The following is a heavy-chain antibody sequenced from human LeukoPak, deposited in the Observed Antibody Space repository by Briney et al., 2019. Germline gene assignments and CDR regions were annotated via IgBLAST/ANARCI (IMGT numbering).Heavy chain of an antibody. J-gene: IGHJ5*02. V-gene: IGHV3-30*02. D-gene: IGHD6-13*01. Sequence: GGSLRLSCAASGFTFSSYAMHWVRQAPGKGLEWVAFIWYDGSLKYYADSVKGRFTVSRDNSKNTLYLQMNSPRAEDTAVYYCAKDQQLVPKNWFDPWGQGTLVTVSS. CDR3: AKDQQLVPKNWFDP. CDR2: IWYDGSLK. CDR1: GFTFSSYA.